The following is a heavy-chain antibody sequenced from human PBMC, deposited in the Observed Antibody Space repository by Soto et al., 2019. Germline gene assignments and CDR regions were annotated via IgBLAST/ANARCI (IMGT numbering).Heavy chain of an antibody. CDR1: GYTFTGYY. CDR2: INPNSGGT. CDR3: ARVYCSGGSCYSEAYWFDP. Sequence: QVQLVQSGAEVKKPGASVKVSCKASGYTFTGYYMHWVRQAPGQGLEWMGWINPNSGGTNYAQKFQGRVPMTRDTSISTAYMELSRLRSDDTAVYYCARVYCSGGSCYSEAYWFDPWGQGTLVTVSS. V-gene: IGHV1-2*02. D-gene: IGHD2-15*01. J-gene: IGHJ5*02.